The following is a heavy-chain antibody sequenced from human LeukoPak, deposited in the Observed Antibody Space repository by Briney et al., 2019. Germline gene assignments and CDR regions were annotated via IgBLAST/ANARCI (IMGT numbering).Heavy chain of an antibody. J-gene: IGHJ4*02. D-gene: IGHD1-26*01. V-gene: IGHV4-39*01. CDR1: GVSISNNYFY. CDR2: VHYTGST. Sequence: SETLSLTCTVSGVSISNNYFYWAWIRQPPGKGLELIGYVHYTGSTFYNSSLKSRITISADTSQNQFSLSLTSVTAADTAVYYCATLGLLRGAGFNLATHFDYWGQGTLVAVSS. CDR3: ATLGLLRGAGFNLATHFDY.